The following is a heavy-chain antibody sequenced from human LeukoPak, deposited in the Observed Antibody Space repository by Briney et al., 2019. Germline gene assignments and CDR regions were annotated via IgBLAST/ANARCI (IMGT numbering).Heavy chain of an antibody. Sequence: PGGSLRLSCAASGFTFSSFGLHWVRQAPGKGLEWVAVIWNDGGKKYYGDSVKGRFTTSRDNSKNTLYLQMNSLRAEDTAVYYCARIYCGGACLDAAPLSDAFDIWGQGTMVTVSS. CDR2: IWNDGGKK. J-gene: IGHJ3*02. CDR1: GFTFSSFG. CDR3: ARIYCGGACLDAAPLSDAFDI. V-gene: IGHV3-33*01. D-gene: IGHD2-21*02.